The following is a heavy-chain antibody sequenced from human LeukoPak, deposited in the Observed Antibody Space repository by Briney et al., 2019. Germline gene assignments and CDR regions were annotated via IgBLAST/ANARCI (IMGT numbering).Heavy chain of an antibody. D-gene: IGHD6-13*01. CDR2: ISGSGGST. V-gene: IGHV3-23*01. CDR1: GFTFSSYE. J-gene: IGHJ6*04. CDR3: AIAAAGKGSMDV. Sequence: PGGSLRLSCAASGFTFSSYEMNWVRQAPGKGLEWVSAISGSGGSTYYADSVKGRFTISRDNSKNTLYLQMNSLRAEDTAVYYCAIAAAGKGSMDVWGKGTTVTVSS.